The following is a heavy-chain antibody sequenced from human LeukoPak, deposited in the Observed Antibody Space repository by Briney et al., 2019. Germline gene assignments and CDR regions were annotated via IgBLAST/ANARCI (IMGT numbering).Heavy chain of an antibody. V-gene: IGHV4-39*07. D-gene: IGHD5-24*01. CDR1: GGSISSGSYY. CDR3: ARDDGYNYLDY. CDR2: IYYSGST. J-gene: IGHJ4*02. Sequence: SETLSLTCTVSGGSISSGSYYWGWIRQPPGKGLEWIGSIYYSGSTYYNPSLKSRVTISVDTSKNQFSLKLSSVTAADTAVYYCARDDGYNYLDYWGQGTLVTVSS.